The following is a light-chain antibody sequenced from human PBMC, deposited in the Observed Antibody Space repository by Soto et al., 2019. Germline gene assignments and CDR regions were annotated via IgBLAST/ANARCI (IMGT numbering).Light chain of an antibody. V-gene: IGKV3-20*01. Sequence: EIELTQSPGSLSVSPGERVTLSCRAGQSIRKFLKCYQQKPVQAPSLLMYAASNGATVIPARFSGGGSGTDIILTSSRLEPEDFAVYYCQQYSSSGTFGQGTKVEIK. CDR1: QSIRKF. CDR3: QQYSSSGT. CDR2: AAS. J-gene: IGKJ1*01.